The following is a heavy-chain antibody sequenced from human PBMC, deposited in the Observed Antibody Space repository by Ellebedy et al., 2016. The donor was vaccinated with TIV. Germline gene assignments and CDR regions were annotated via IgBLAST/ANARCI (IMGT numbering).Heavy chain of an antibody. CDR1: GFTFSSYA. V-gene: IGHV3-30*04. D-gene: IGHD3-10*01. Sequence: GGSLRLSXAASGFTFSSYAMHWVRQAPGKGLEWVAVISYDGSNKYYADSVKGRFTISRDNSKNTLYLQMNSLRAEDTAVYYCAKVLEGEYYYGSGSFEDYWGQGTLVTVSS. J-gene: IGHJ4*02. CDR3: AKVLEGEYYYGSGSFEDY. CDR2: ISYDGSNK.